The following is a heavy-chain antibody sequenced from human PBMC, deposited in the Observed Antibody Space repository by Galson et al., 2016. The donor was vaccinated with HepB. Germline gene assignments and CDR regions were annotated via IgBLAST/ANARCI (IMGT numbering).Heavy chain of an antibody. CDR2: INPKNGAT. D-gene: IGHD5-12*01. Sequence: SVKVSCKASGYTFTGYYIHWVRQAPGQGLEWMGWINPKNGATRYAQKFEDRVTMSRDTSTATVYMELTSVTSDDTAVFYCVREAHGYSGFWGQGTLVTVSS. CDR1: GYTFTGYY. CDR3: VREAHGYSGF. V-gene: IGHV1-2*02. J-gene: IGHJ4*02.